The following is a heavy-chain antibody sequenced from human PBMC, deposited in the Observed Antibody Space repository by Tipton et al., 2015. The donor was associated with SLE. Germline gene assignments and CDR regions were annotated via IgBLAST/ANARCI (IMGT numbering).Heavy chain of an antibody. Sequence: SLRLSCAASGFSFSSYGMHWVRQAPGKGLEWVSYISSGGSTIYYADSVKGRFTISRDNAKNSVYLQMNSLSTEDTGVYYCVSPPPERPWLESFQHWGQGTLVTVSS. V-gene: IGHV3-48*03. CDR1: GFSFSSYG. D-gene: IGHD6-19*01. CDR2: ISSGGSTI. CDR3: VSPPPERPWLESFQH. J-gene: IGHJ1*01.